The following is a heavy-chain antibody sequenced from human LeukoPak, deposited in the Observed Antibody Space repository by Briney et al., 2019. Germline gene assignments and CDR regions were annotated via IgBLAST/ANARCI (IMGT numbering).Heavy chain of an antibody. Sequence: GGSLRLSCAASGFTFSSYWMHWVRQAPGKGLVWVSRINSDGSSTSYADSVKGRFTISRDNAKNTLYLQMNSLRAEDTAVYYCARGDVVTADWEGEYFQHWGQGTLVTVSS. CDR1: GFTFSSYW. CDR2: INSDGSST. J-gene: IGHJ1*01. V-gene: IGHV3-74*01. D-gene: IGHD2-21*02. CDR3: ARGDVVTADWEGEYFQH.